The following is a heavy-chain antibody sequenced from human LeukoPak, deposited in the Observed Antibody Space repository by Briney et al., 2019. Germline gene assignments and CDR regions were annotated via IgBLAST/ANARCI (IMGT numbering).Heavy chain of an antibody. Sequence: PGRSLRLSCAASGFTFSSYAMHWVRQAPGKGLEWAAVISYDGSNKYYADSVKGRFTISRDNSKNTLYLQMNSLRAEDTAVYYCAKYRYYGSGSYRDAFDIWGQGTMVTVSS. CDR1: GFTFSSYA. V-gene: IGHV3-30*04. CDR2: ISYDGSNK. J-gene: IGHJ3*02. D-gene: IGHD3-10*01. CDR3: AKYRYYGSGSYRDAFDI.